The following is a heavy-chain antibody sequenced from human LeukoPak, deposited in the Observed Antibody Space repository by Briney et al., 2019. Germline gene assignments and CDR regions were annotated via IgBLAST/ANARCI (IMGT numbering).Heavy chain of an antibody. V-gene: IGHV4-59*01. CDR1: GGSISSYY. CDR3: ARDFNGFDY. Sequence: KTSGTLSLTCTVSGGSISSYYWSWIRQPPGKGLEWIGYIYYSGSTNYNPSLKSRVTISVDTSKNQFSLKLSSVTAADTAVYYCARDFNGFDYWGQGTLVTVSS. CDR2: IYYSGST. J-gene: IGHJ4*02.